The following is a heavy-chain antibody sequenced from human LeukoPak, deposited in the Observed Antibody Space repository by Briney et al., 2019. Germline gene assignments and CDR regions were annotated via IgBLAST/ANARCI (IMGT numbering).Heavy chain of an antibody. Sequence: PSETLSLTCTVSGGSISSGSYYWSWIRQPAGKGLEWIGRIYTSGSTNYNPSLKSRVTISVDTSKNQFSLKLSSVTAADTAVYYCTRGSIAYYYMDVWGKGTTVTISS. V-gene: IGHV4-61*02. CDR2: IYTSGST. CDR3: TRGSIAYYYMDV. J-gene: IGHJ6*03. D-gene: IGHD3-22*01. CDR1: GGSISSGSYY.